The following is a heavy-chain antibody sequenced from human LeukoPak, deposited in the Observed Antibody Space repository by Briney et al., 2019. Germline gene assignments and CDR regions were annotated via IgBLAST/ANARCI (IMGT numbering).Heavy chain of an antibody. V-gene: IGHV3-30-3*01. CDR1: GFTFSSYA. CDR2: ISYDGSNK. CDR3: ARDYDGDYVY. Sequence: GGSLRLSCAASGFTFSSYAMHWVRQAPGKGLEWVAVISYDGSNKYYADSVKGRFTISRDNAKNSLYLQMNSLRDEDTAVYYCARDYDGDYVYWGQGTLVTVSS. J-gene: IGHJ4*02. D-gene: IGHD4-17*01.